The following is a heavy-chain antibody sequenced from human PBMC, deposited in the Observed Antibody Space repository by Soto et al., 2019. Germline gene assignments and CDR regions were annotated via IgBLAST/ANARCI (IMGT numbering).Heavy chain of an antibody. CDR1: GITLSSYA. V-gene: IGHV3-30*04. CDR2: ISSDGKKT. D-gene: IGHD1-20*01. J-gene: IGHJ4*02. CDR3: VGGTPIISGTTGGY. Sequence: QVQLVESGGGVVQPGRSLRLSCVASGITLSSYAMHWVRQAPGKGLEWVAVISSDGKKTYYADAVKGRFTISRDSSKNAMFLQLNSLRAEDTAVYYCVGGTPIISGTTGGYWGQGTLVTVSS.